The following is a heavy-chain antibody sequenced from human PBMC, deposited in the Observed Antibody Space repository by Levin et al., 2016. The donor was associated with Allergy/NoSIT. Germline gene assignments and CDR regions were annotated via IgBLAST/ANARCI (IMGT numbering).Heavy chain of an antibody. Sequence: KVSCKGSGYSFSTYWIGWVRQLPGKGLEWMGIIYPGDSDTRYSPSFQGQVTISADKSISTAYLQWTTLKASDTAIYYCARQDGFANYYFDYWGQGTLVTVSS. CDR1: GYSFSTYW. CDR3: ARQDGFANYYFDY. J-gene: IGHJ4*02. V-gene: IGHV5-51*01. D-gene: IGHD3-10*01. CDR2: IYPGDSDT.